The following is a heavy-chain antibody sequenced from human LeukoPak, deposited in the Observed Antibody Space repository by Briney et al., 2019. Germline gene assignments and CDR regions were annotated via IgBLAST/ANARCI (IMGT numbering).Heavy chain of an antibody. V-gene: IGHV4-61*05. CDR2: IYHSGST. CDR3: ARINYDISHFDY. Sequence: SETLSLTCSVSGGSISSSSYYWGWIRQPPGKKLEWIGEIYHSGSTNYNPSLKSRVTISVDKSKNQFSLKLSSVTAADTAVYYCARINYDISHFDYWGQGTLVTVSS. J-gene: IGHJ4*02. CDR1: GGSISSSSYY. D-gene: IGHD3-9*01.